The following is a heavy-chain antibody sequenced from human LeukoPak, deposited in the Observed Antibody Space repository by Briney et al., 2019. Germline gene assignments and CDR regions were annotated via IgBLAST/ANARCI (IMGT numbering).Heavy chain of an antibody. CDR1: GYSFTSYW. J-gene: IGHJ3*02. Sequence: PGESLKISCKGSGYSFTSYWIGWVRQMPGKGLEWMGIIYPGDSDTRYSPSFQGQVTISADKSISTAYLQWSSLKASDTAMYYCARLYSGYDYGGNDAFDIWGQGTMVTVSS. CDR3: ARLYSGYDYGGNDAFDI. CDR2: IYPGDSDT. V-gene: IGHV5-51*01. D-gene: IGHD5-12*01.